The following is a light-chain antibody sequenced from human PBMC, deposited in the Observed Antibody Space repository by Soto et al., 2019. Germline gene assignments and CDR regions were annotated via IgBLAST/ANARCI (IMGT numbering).Light chain of an antibody. CDR2: AAS. Sequence: DIQMTQSPSSLSASVGDRVSITCRASQAISKYLAWYQQKPGKVPKLLIYAASTLHSGVPSRFSGSGSGTDFTLTISSLQPEDVATYYCQQLNTYPITFGQGTRLENK. J-gene: IGKJ5*01. V-gene: IGKV1-27*01. CDR1: QAISKY. CDR3: QQLNTYPIT.